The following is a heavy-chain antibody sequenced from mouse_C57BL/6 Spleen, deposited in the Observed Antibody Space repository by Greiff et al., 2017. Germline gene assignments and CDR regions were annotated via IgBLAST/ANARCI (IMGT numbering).Heavy chain of an antibody. CDR2: LRNKANGDTT. D-gene: IGHD1-1*01. J-gene: IGHJ4*01. Sequence: DVHLLESGGGLVQPGGSLSLSCAASGFTFTDYYMSWVRQPPGKALEWLGFLRNKANGDTTEYSASVKGRFTISRDNSQSIVYLQMSALRAEDSATYYCARSPLLLPFAMGYWGQGTSVTVSS. CDR1: GFTFTDYY. V-gene: IGHV7-3*01. CDR3: ARSPLLLPFAMGY.